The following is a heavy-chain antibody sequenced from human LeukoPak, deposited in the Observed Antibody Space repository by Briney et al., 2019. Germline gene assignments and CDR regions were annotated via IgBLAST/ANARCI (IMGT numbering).Heavy chain of an antibody. V-gene: IGHV3-30*04. D-gene: IGHD5/OR15-5a*01. CDR3: ARDRFLDGVYVFDY. CDR1: GFTFSNYA. CDR2: VSYDGSNK. J-gene: IGHJ4*02. Sequence: QPGGSLRLSCAASGFTFSNYAMHWVRQAPGKGLEWVAGVSYDGSNKYYADSVKGRFSISRDNSKNTLYLQMNSLRAEDTAVYYCARDRFLDGVYVFDYWGQGTLVTVSS.